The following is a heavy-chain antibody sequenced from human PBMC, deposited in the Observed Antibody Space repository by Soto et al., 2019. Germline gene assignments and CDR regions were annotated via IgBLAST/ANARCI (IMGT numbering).Heavy chain of an antibody. V-gene: IGHV2-70*01. CDR3: ARAAYGDYLVGMDV. J-gene: IGHJ6*02. Sequence: SGPTLVNPTQTLTLTCTFSGFSLSTAGVSVRWIRQPPGKALEWLALINWNDAKYYSTSLKTRLTISKDTSKNQVVLRMTNVDPEDKATYYCARAAYGDYLVGMDVGGQGTTVTVSS. CDR1: GFSLSTAGVS. CDR2: INWNDAK. D-gene: IGHD4-17*01.